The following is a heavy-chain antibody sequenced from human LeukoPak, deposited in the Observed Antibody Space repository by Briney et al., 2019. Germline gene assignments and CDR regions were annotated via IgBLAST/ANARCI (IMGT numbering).Heavy chain of an antibody. Sequence: SGGSLRLSCAGSGFTFNSYAMSWVRQAPGKGLEWVSGISGNGVSTYYADPVKGRFTISRDNSKSTLDLQMNSLRAEDTAVYYCAKGRGYSNEGPGYWGQGTLVTVSS. CDR1: GFTFNSYA. D-gene: IGHD4-11*01. V-gene: IGHV3-23*01. CDR2: ISGNGVST. CDR3: AKGRGYSNEGPGY. J-gene: IGHJ4*02.